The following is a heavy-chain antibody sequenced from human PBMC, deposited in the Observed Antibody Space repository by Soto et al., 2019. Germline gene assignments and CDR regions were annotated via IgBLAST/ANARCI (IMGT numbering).Heavy chain of an antibody. J-gene: IGHJ4*02. CDR2: INPNSGGT. CDR3: ARNYYDSTPFDY. D-gene: IGHD3-22*01. V-gene: IGHV1-2*04. Sequence: ASVKVSCKASGYTFTGYYMHWVRQAPGQGLEWMGWINPNSGGTNYAQKFQGWVTMTRDTSTSTVYMELSSLRSEDTAVYYCARNYYDSTPFDYWGQGTLVTVSS. CDR1: GYTFTGYY.